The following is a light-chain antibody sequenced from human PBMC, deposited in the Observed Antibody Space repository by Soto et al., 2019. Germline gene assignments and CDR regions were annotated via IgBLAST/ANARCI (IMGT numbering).Light chain of an antibody. CDR2: RNA. V-gene: IGLV1-47*01. Sequence: QSVLTQPPSASGTPGQTITISCSGSSSNIGSNYVYWFQQLPGRAPKLLIYRNAQRPSGVPDRFSGSKSGTSASLAISGLRSDDETDYYCAASDDSLSAWVFGGGTQLTVL. J-gene: IGLJ3*02. CDR1: SSNIGSNY. CDR3: AASDDSLSAWV.